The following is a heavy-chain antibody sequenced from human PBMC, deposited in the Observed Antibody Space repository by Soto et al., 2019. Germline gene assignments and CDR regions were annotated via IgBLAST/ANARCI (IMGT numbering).Heavy chain of an antibody. J-gene: IGHJ6*02. V-gene: IGHV1-2*04. Sequence: ASVTVSCQASGYTFTGYYMHWVRQAPRQGLEWMGWINPNSGGTNYAQKFQGWVTMTRDTSISTAYMELSRLRSDDTAVYYCARDHRQQLVLGYYYGMDVWGQGTTVTVSS. D-gene: IGHD6-13*01. CDR1: GYTFTGYY. CDR3: ARDHRQQLVLGYYYGMDV. CDR2: INPNSGGT.